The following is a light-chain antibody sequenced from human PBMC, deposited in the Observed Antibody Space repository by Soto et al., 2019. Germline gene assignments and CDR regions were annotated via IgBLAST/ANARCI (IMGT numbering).Light chain of an antibody. CDR1: QTISSW. Sequence: DIQMTQSPSTLSASVGDRVTITCRASQTISSWVAWYQQKPGTAPKVLIYDASSLESGVPSRFSGSGSGTEFTLTISSLQPDDFATYYCQHYNSYSEAFGQGTKVDIK. CDR2: DAS. J-gene: IGKJ1*01. CDR3: QHYNSYSEA. V-gene: IGKV1-5*01.